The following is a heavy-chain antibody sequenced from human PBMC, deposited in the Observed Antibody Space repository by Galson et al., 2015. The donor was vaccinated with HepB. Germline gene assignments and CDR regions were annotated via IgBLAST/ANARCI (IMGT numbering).Heavy chain of an antibody. CDR3: AKDGIMVANNPYHFHY. J-gene: IGHJ4*02. D-gene: IGHD2-15*01. CDR2: ITSSGGNT. Sequence: SLRLSCAASGFTFTRYAMTWVRQAPGKGLEWVSSITSSGGNTYYTDAVKGWFTISRDNSKNTLSLQLNSLGVEDTAVYYCAKDGIMVANNPYHFHYWGQGTLVTVSS. CDR1: GFTFTRYA. V-gene: IGHV3-23*01.